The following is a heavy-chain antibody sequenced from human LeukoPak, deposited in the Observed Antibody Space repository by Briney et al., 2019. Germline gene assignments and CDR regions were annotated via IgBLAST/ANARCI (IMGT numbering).Heavy chain of an antibody. D-gene: IGHD5-24*01. J-gene: IGHJ4*02. CDR3: AKLHVDGYNSDTDY. V-gene: IGHV3-23*01. CDR1: GFTFSSYA. CDR2: ISGSGGST. Sequence: GGSLRLSCAASGFTFSSYAMSWVRQAPGKGLEWVSAISGSGGSTYYADSVKGRFTISRDNSKNTLYLQMNSLRAEDTAVYYCAKLHVDGYNSDTDYWGQGTPVTVSS.